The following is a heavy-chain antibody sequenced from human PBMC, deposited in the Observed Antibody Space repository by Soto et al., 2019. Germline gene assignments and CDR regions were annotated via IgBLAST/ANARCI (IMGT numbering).Heavy chain of an antibody. CDR1: GFTFGDYV. CDR3: TRAARRWYSSSSAFFDY. Sequence: PGGSPRLSCTASGFTFGDYVMSWVRQAPGKGLEWVGFIRSKAYGGTTEYAASVKGRFTISRDDSKSIAYLQMNSLKTEDTAVYYCTRAARRWYSSSSAFFDYWGQGTLVTVSS. CDR2: IRSKAYGGTT. V-gene: IGHV3-49*04. J-gene: IGHJ4*02. D-gene: IGHD6-6*01.